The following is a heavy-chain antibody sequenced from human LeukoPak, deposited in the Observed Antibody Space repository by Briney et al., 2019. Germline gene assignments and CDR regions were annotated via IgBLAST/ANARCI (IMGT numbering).Heavy chain of an antibody. CDR2: IYSGGST. V-gene: IGHV3-53*01. Sequence: LGGSLRLSCAASGFTVSSNYMSWVRQAPGKGLEWVSVIYSGGSTYYADSVKGRFTISRDNSKNTLYLQMNSLRAEDTAVYYCAREPHGRGLDYWGQGTLVTVSS. CDR1: GFTVSSNY. J-gene: IGHJ4*02. CDR3: AREPHGRGLDY. D-gene: IGHD3-10*01.